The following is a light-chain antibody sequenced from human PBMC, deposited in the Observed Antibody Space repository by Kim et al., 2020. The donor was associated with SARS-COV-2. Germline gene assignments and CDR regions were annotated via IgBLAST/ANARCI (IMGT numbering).Light chain of an antibody. V-gene: IGKV3-20*01. CDR2: GAS. CDR1: QSISSNY. Sequence: EIVLTQSPGTLSLSPGERATLSCRASQSISSNYLAWYQKKPGQAPRLLNYGASSRATGIPDRFNGSGSGTDFPLTINRLDAEGFAVYYCQPFGRSSPYTFGQGTKLEIK. J-gene: IGKJ2*01. CDR3: QPFGRSSPYT.